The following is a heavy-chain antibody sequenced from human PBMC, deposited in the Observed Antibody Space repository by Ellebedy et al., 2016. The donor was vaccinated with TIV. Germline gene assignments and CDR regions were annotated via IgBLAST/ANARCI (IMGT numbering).Heavy chain of an antibody. Sequence: PGGSLRLSCAASEFTFRSYGMNWVRQAPGKGLEWVLGIRGGGTNTYYADSVKGRFTISRDNSKNTLSLQMNSLSADDTAVYYCARSYGGYNPFDYWGQGTLVTVSS. V-gene: IGHV3-NL1*01. D-gene: IGHD5-12*01. J-gene: IGHJ4*02. CDR3: ARSYGGYNPFDY. CDR2: IRGGGTNT. CDR1: EFTFRSYG.